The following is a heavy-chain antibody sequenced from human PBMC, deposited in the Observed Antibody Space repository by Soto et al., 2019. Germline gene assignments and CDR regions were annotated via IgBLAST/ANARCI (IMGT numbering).Heavy chain of an antibody. V-gene: IGHV3-13*01. CDR1: GFTFSSYD. CDR2: IGTAGDT. J-gene: IGHJ6*02. CDR3: ARNGGSSSPWGMDV. D-gene: IGHD6-6*01. Sequence: EVQLVESGGGLVQPGGSLRLSCAASGFTFSSYDMHWVRQATGKGLEWVSAIGTAGDTYYPGSVKGRFTISRENAKNSLYLQMNSLRAGETAVYYCARNGGSSSPWGMDVWGQGTTVTVSS.